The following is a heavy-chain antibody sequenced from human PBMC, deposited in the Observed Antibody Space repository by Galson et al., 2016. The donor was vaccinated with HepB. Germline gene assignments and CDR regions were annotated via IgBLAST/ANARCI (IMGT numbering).Heavy chain of an antibody. CDR2: ISIVGHNK. CDR3: ARGETGSTFD. J-gene: IGHJ4*02. D-gene: IGHD3-16*01. V-gene: IGHV3-30*07. CDR1: GFTFNTFA. Sequence: SLRLSCAASGFTFNTFAMPWVRQSPGRGPECVAAISIVGHNKSYADSVRGRFSISRDNSSNTLYLQMNSLAAEDTALYYCARGETGSTFDWGQGSLVTVSS.